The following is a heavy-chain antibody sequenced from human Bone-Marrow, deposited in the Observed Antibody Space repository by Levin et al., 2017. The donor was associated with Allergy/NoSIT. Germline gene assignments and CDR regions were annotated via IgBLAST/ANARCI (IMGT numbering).Heavy chain of an antibody. D-gene: IGHD6-13*01. Sequence: RAGGSLRLSCAVYGGSFSGYYWSWIRQPPGKGLEWIGEINHSGSTNYNPSLKSRVTISVDTSKNQFSLKLSSVTAADTAVYYCARVAKRTAAGSDAFDIWGQGTMVTVSS. CDR3: ARVAKRTAAGSDAFDI. CDR1: GGSFSGYY. V-gene: IGHV4-34*01. J-gene: IGHJ3*02. CDR2: INHSGST.